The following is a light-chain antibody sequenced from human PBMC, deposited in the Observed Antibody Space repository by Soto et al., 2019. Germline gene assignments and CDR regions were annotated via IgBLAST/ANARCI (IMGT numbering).Light chain of an antibody. V-gene: IGKV4-1*01. CDR3: HQSYITPPA. Sequence: DIVMTQSPDSLAVSLGERATINCKSSQSVLYSSNNKNYLAWYQQKPGQPPKLLIYWASTRESGVPDRFSGSGSGTDFTLTISNLQPEDFATYSCHQSYITPPAFGQGTKVDNK. J-gene: IGKJ2*01. CDR1: QSVLYSSNNKNY. CDR2: WAS.